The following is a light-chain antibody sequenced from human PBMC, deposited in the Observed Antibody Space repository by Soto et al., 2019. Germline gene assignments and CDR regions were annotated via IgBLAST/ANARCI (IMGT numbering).Light chain of an antibody. Sequence: EILLTQSPATLSVSPGESATLSCRASQSISSNLAWYQQKPGQSPRLLIYGASSRATGVPVRFSGSGSGVAFTLTISGLQSEDFAVYHCQQYNQWPGTLGQGTKVDIK. J-gene: IGKJ1*01. CDR2: GAS. CDR1: QSISSN. V-gene: IGKV3-15*01. CDR3: QQYNQWPGT.